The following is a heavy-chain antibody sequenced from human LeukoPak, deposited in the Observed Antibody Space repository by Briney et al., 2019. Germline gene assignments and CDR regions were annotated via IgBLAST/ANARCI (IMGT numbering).Heavy chain of an antibody. V-gene: IGHV1-2*02. D-gene: IGHD3-10*01. CDR3: ATEVRGWGSPLVDV. CDR1: GYTFTGYY. CDR2: INPNSGGT. J-gene: IGHJ6*04. Sequence: GSSVKVSCKASGYTFTGYYMHWVRQAPGQGLEWMGWINPNSGGTNYAQKFQGRVTMTRDTSISTAYMELSRLRSDDTAVYYCATEVRGWGSPLVDVWGKGTTVTVSS.